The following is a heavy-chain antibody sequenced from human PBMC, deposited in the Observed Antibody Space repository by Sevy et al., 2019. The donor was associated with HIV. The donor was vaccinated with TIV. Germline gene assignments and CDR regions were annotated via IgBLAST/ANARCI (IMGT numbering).Heavy chain of an antibody. J-gene: IGHJ3*02. CDR1: GYSISSGYY. CDR2: VYHSGST. Sequence: SETLSLTCAVSGYSISSGYYWGWIRQPPGKGLEWIGSVYHSGSTNYNPSLKSRVTISVDTSKNQFSLKLTSATAADTAVYYCARLNWGWDAFDIWGQGTMVTVSS. V-gene: IGHV4-38-2*01. D-gene: IGHD7-27*01. CDR3: ARLNWGWDAFDI.